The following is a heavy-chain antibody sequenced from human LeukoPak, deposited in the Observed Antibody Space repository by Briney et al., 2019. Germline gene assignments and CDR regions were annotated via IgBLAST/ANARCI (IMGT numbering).Heavy chain of an antibody. D-gene: IGHD6-13*01. CDR3: AKIAAAGTNYYYYYGMDV. V-gene: IGHV3-9*01. CDR1: GFTFDDYA. J-gene: IGHJ6*02. CDR2: ISWNSGSI. Sequence: GRSLRLSCAASGFTFDDYAMHWVRHAPGKGLEWVSGISWNSGSIGYADSVKGRFTISRDNAKNSLYLQMNSLRAEDTAVYYCAKIAAAGTNYYYYYGMDVWGQGTTVTVSS.